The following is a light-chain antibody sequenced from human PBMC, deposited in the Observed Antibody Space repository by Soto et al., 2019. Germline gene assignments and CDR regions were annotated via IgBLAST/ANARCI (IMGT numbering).Light chain of an antibody. CDR1: QSVSID. CDR3: QQYNKWPLT. Sequence: IVLTQSPGTLSLSPGERATLSCRASQSVSIDLAWYQQTPGQAPRLLIYGASTRATGVPPTFSGSASGTEFTLTISSLQSEDFTVYYCQQYNKWPLTFSQGTKVDIK. V-gene: IGKV3-15*01. CDR2: GAS. J-gene: IGKJ1*01.